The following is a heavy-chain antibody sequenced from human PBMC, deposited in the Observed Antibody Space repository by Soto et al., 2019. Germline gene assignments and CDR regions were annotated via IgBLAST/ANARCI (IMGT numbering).Heavy chain of an antibody. V-gene: IGHV4-31*03. J-gene: IGHJ3*02. CDR2: IYYSGST. CDR3: ARVRYCSGGSCLSGAFDI. D-gene: IGHD2-15*01. CDR1: GGSISSGGYY. Sequence: QVQLQESGPGLVKPSQTLSLTCTVSGGSISSGGYYWSWIRQHPGKGLEWIGYIYYSGSTYYNPSLKSRVTIAVDTSTNQFALKLSSVTAADTAVYYCARVRYCSGGSCLSGAFDIWGQGTMVTVSS.